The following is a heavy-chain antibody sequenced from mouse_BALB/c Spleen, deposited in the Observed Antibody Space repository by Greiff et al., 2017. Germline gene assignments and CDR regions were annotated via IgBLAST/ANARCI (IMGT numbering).Heavy chain of an antibody. D-gene: IGHD1-1*01. CDR1: GYSITSGYY. V-gene: IGHV3-6*02. J-gene: IGHJ3*01. Sequence: DVKLQESGPGLVKPSQSLSLTCSVTGYSITSGYYWNWIRQFPGNKLEWMGYISYDGSNNYNPSLKNRISITRDTSKNQFFLKLNSVTTEDTATYYCAREGYYGSSWFAYWGQGTLVTVSA. CDR2: ISYDGSN. CDR3: AREGYYGSSWFAY.